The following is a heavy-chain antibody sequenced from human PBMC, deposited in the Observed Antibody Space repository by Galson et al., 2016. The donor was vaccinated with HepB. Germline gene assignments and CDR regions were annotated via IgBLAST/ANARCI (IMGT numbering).Heavy chain of an antibody. D-gene: IGHD4-11*01. CDR3: ARDRDYTNAFDI. CDR1: GFTFRRYC. CDR2: INSDGRCT. Sequence: YLSLACAASGFTFRRYCMHWVRHGPGNTLVCVSRINSDGRCTSYVDPVNGRFTNSRDNAKNTLYLQMDSLRAGDTAVYYCARDRDYTNAFDIWGQGTMVTVSS. V-gene: IGHV3-74*01. J-gene: IGHJ3*02.